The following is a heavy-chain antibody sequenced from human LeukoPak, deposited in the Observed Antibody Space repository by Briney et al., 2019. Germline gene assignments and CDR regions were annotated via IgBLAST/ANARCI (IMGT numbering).Heavy chain of an antibody. V-gene: IGHV4-39*01. CDR3: ARLGWLYGSGSMNWFDT. Sequence: SETLSLTCSVSGDSISSSRYYWGWIRQPPGKGLEWIGSIYETGATYYNPSLKSRVTISVDTSKNQFSLNLKSVTTTDTAVYYCARLGWLYGSGSMNWFDTWGQGTLVTVSS. CDR1: GDSISSSRYY. J-gene: IGHJ5*02. D-gene: IGHD3-10*01. CDR2: IYETGAT.